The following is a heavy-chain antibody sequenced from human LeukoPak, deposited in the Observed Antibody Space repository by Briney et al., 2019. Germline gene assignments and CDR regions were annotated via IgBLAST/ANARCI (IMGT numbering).Heavy chain of an antibody. J-gene: IGHJ1*01. CDR1: GGSISSGGYS. CDR3: AREGLSGAEYFQH. V-gene: IGHV4-30-2*01. D-gene: IGHD3-16*02. Sequence: SQTLSLTCAVSGGSISSGGYSWSWIRQPPGKGLEWIGYIYHSGSTYYNPSHKSRVTISVDRSKNQFSLKLSSVTAADTAVYYCAREGLSGAEYFQHWARAPWSPSPQ. CDR2: IYHSGST.